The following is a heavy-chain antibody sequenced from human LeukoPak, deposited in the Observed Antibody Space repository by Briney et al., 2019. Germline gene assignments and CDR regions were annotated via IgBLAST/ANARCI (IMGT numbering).Heavy chain of an antibody. D-gene: IGHD6-19*01. J-gene: IGHJ4*02. CDR3: ARLVEISTVAGTYYFDY. V-gene: IGHV1-3*01. Sequence: KFQGRVTITRDTSASTAYMELSSLRSEDTAVYYCARLVEISTVAGTYYFDYWGQGTLVTASS.